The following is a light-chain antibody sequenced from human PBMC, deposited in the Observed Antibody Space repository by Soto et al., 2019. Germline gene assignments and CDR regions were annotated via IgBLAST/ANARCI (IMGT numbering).Light chain of an antibody. CDR3: SSYTDSNTL. V-gene: IGLV2-14*01. Sequence: QSALTQPASVSGSPGQSVTISCTGTSSDVGGYNFVSWYQQHPGKVPKLMIYEVSNRPSGISDRFSGSKSGNTASLTISGRQAEDEADYYCSSYTDSNTLFGGGTKLRP. CDR1: SSDVGGYNF. J-gene: IGLJ3*02. CDR2: EVS.